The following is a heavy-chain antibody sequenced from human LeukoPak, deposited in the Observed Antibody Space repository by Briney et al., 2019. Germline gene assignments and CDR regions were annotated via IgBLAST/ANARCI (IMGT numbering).Heavy chain of an antibody. CDR2: VYYSVST. Sequence: SETLSLTCTISGGSLSNYYWSWIRQPSGKGLECIGYVYYSVSTNYNPSLRSRVTISIESSKNRFSLNLGSVTAADTAVYYCARLPSGSYPTYFDYWGQGNLVTVSS. D-gene: IGHD1-26*01. J-gene: IGHJ4*02. V-gene: IGHV4-59*01. CDR3: ARLPSGSYPTYFDY. CDR1: GGSLSNYY.